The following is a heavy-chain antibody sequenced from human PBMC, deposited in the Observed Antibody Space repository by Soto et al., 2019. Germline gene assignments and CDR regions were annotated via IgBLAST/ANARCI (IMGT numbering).Heavy chain of an antibody. D-gene: IGHD3-10*01. Sequence: SETLSLTCAVSGGSISSSNWWSWVRQPPGKGLEWIGEIYHSGSTNYNPSLKSRFTISRDNSKNTLYLQMNSLRAEDTAVYYCAKDSAVWFGILLNYFDYWGQGTLVTVSS. CDR1: GGSISSSNW. CDR2: IYHSGST. V-gene: IGHV4-4*02. CDR3: AKDSAVWFGILLNYFDY. J-gene: IGHJ4*02.